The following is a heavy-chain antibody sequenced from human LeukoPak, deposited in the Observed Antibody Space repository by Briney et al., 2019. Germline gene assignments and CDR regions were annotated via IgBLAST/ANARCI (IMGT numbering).Heavy chain of an antibody. CDR2: MNIDGSEK. CDR1: GFTFSNYW. V-gene: IGHV3-7*01. Sequence: GGSLRLSCAASGFTFSNYWMGWVRQAPGKRLEWVANMNIDGSEKYYADSVKGRFSISRDNARNSVYLRMASLRVEDTAVYYCARDPVEWVLLLDYWGQGTLVTVSS. CDR3: ARDPVEWVLLLDY. D-gene: IGHD1-26*01. J-gene: IGHJ4*02.